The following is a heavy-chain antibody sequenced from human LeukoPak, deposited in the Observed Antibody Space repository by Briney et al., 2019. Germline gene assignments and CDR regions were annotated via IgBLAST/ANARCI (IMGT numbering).Heavy chain of an antibody. D-gene: IGHD3-10*01. CDR1: GFTFSSYG. V-gene: IGHV3-30*18. CDR2: ISYDGSNK. Sequence: PGGSLRLSCAASGFTFSSYGMHWVRQAPGKGLEWVAVISYDGSNKYYADSVKGRFTISRDNSKNTLYLQMNSLRAEDTAVYYCAKESVHYYGSGNYYFDYWGQGTLVTVSS. J-gene: IGHJ4*02. CDR3: AKESVHYYGSGNYYFDY.